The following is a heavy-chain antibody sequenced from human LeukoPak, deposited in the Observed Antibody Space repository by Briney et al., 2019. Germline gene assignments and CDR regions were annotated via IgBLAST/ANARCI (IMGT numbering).Heavy chain of an antibody. CDR3: ARVLSYSSSLSMGDY. D-gene: IGHD6-13*01. J-gene: IGHJ4*02. CDR2: INHSGST. CDR1: GGSFSGYY. V-gene: IGHV4-34*01. Sequence: SETLSLTCAVYGGSFSGYYWSWIRQPPGKGLEWIGEINHSGSTNYNPSLKSRVTISVDTSKNQFSLKLSSVTAADTAVYYCARVLSYSSSLSMGDYWGQGTLVTVSS.